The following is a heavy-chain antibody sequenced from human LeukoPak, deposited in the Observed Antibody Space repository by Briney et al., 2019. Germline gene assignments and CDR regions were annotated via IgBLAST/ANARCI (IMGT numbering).Heavy chain of an antibody. CDR2: ISYSGST. CDR3: ASSYRAGDFDY. CDR1: GGSISSYY. D-gene: IGHD1-14*01. Sequence: SETLSLTCTVSGGSISSYYWSWIRQPPGKGLEWIGYISYSGSTNYNPSLKSRVTISVDTSKNQFSLELSSVTAADTAVYYCASSYRAGDFDYWGQGTLVTVSS. V-gene: IGHV4-59*01. J-gene: IGHJ4*02.